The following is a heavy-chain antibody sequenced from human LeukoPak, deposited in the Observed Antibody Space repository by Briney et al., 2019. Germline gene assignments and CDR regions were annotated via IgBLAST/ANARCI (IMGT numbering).Heavy chain of an antibody. Sequence: PGGSLRLSCAASGFTFSDYYMSWIRQAPGKGLEWVSYISSSGSTIYYADSVKGRFTISRDNAKNSLYLQMNSLRAEDTAVYYCARTPYYYDSSGYYQKYGMDVWGQGTTVTVSS. J-gene: IGHJ6*02. V-gene: IGHV3-11*04. CDR3: ARTPYYYDSSGYYQKYGMDV. CDR2: ISSSGSTI. CDR1: GFTFSDYY. D-gene: IGHD3-22*01.